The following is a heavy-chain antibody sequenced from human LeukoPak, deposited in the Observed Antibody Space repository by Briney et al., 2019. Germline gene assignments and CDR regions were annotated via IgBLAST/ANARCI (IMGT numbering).Heavy chain of an antibody. CDR1: DESFSDFY. CDR2: INRSGST. V-gene: IGHV4-34*01. Sequence: SETLSLTCTVYDESFSDFYWNWIRQPPGKGLEWIGEINRSGSTNYNPSLKSRVTISLDTSKNQFSLNLSSVTAADTAVYYCARGSPKHDSWGQGTLVTVSS. J-gene: IGHJ5*01. CDR3: ARGSPKHDS.